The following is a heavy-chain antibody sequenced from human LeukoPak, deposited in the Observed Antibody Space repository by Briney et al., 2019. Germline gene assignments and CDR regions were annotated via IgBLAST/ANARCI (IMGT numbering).Heavy chain of an antibody. CDR3: ARGEAYDFWSGYHYYYYYYMDV. D-gene: IGHD3-3*01. V-gene: IGHV4-4*07. CDR2: IYTSGST. Sequence: SETLSLTCTVSGGSISSYYWSWIRQPAGKGLEWIGRIYTSGSTNYNPSLKSRVTISVATSKNQFSLKLSSVTAAGTAVYYCARGEAYDFWSGYHYYYYYYMDVWGKGTTVTVSS. CDR1: GGSISSYY. J-gene: IGHJ6*03.